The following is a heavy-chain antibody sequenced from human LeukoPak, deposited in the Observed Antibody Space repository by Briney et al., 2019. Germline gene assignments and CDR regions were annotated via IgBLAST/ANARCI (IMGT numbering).Heavy chain of an antibody. CDR3: AKVLTGYCGSTSCPFDS. V-gene: IGHV3-30*02. J-gene: IGHJ4*02. CDR1: GFTFSSYG. Sequence: GGSLRLSCAASGFTFSSYGMHWVRQAPGKGLEWVGYIRYHGSNINYADSVKGRFTISRDNSKDTLFLQMSSLRTEDTAVYYCAKVLTGYCGSTSCPFDSWGQGTLVTVSS. CDR2: IRYHGSNI. D-gene: IGHD2-2*01.